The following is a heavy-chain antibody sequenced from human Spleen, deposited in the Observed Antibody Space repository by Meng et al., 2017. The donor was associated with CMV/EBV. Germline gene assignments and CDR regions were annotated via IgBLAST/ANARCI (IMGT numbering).Heavy chain of an antibody. Sequence: FRSYTINWVRQAPGQGLGWMGRIIPFIGVTNYAQKFQGRVTITADKSTATAYMELNSLRSEDTAVYYCATERDLVVVPNAIRPSYLDYWGQGTLVTVSS. J-gene: IGHJ4*02. CDR2: IIPFIGVT. CDR3: ATERDLVVVPNAIRPSYLDY. D-gene: IGHD2-2*01. CDR1: FRSYT. V-gene: IGHV1-69*04.